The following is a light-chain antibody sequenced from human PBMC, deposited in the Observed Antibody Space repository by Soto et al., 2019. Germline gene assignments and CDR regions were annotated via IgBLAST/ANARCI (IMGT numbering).Light chain of an antibody. Sequence: QSVLTQPASVSGSPGQSITISCTGASSDVGGFDHVSWYQQHPGKVSRLLIYDVSSRPSGVSDRFSGSKSGNTASLTTSGLQAEDEADYYCNSFTTTNTYGFGTGTKVTVL. CDR2: DVS. CDR3: NSFTTTNTYG. V-gene: IGLV2-14*03. CDR1: SSDVGGFDH. J-gene: IGLJ1*01.